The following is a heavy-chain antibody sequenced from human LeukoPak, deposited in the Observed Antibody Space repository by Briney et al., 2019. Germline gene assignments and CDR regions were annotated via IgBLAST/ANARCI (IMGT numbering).Heavy chain of an antibody. CDR1: GFTFSSYS. CDR3: AKSFLAAAGSPLDY. Sequence: PGGSLRLSCAASGFTFSSYSMNWVRQAPGKGLEWVSYISSSSSTIYYADSVKGRFTISRDNAKNSLYLQMNSLRAEDTAVYYCAKSFLAAAGSPLDYWGQGTLVTVSS. D-gene: IGHD6-13*01. V-gene: IGHV3-48*01. CDR2: ISSSSSTI. J-gene: IGHJ4*02.